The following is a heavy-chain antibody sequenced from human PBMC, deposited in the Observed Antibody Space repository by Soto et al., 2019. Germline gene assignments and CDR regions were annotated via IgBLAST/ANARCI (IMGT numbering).Heavy chain of an antibody. Sequence: SETVSLTCAVYGGAFSVYYWSWIRQPPGKGLEWIGEINHSGSTNYNPSLKSRVTISVDTSKNQFSLKLSSVTDADTAVYYCARGQARESSGSYGFSNYYHYGMDVWGQGTRITVSS. CDR2: INHSGST. J-gene: IGHJ6*02. V-gene: IGHV4-34*01. D-gene: IGHD3-10*01. CDR1: GGAFSVYY. CDR3: ARGQARESSGSYGFSNYYHYGMDV.